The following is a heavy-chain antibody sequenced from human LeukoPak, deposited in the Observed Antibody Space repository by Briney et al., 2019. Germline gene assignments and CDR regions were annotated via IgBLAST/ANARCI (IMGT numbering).Heavy chain of an antibody. D-gene: IGHD3-16*01. V-gene: IGHV1-2*02. CDR3: ARTWGCDYVWGSYGY. CDR2: TNPNSGGT. Sequence: ASVKVSCKASGYTFTGYYMHWVRQAPGQGLEWMGWTNPNSGGTNYAQKFQGRVTMTRDTSISTAYMELSRLRSDDTAVYYCARTWGCDYVWGSYGYWGQGTLVTVSS. J-gene: IGHJ4*02. CDR1: GYTFTGYY.